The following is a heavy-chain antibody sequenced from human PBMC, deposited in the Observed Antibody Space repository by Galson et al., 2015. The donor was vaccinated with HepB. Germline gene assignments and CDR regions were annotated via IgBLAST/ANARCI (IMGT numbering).Heavy chain of an antibody. V-gene: IGHV4-34*01. CDR3: ASQHDYEPSGY. D-gene: IGHD4-17*01. J-gene: IGHJ4*02. CDR1: GGSFSGYY. CDR2: INHSGST. Sequence: LSLTCAVYGGSFSGYYWSWIRQPPGKGLEWIGEINHSGSTNYNPSLKSRVTISVDTSKNQFSLKLSSVTAADTAVYYCASQHDYEPSGYWGQGTLVTVSS.